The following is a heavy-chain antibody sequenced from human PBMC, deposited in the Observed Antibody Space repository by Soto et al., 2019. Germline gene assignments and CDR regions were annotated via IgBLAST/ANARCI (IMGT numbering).Heavy chain of an antibody. Sequence: QVQLQESGPGLVKPSETLSLTYTVSGGSISSYYWSWIRQPPGKGLEWIGFIFYSGSTSYNPSLKSRVTISIDTSEYQFSLKLNSVTAAETAVYYCASMIGDPVLSFDSWGQGTLVAVSS. V-gene: IGHV4-59*01. CDR2: IFYSGST. J-gene: IGHJ5*01. CDR1: GGSISSYY. D-gene: IGHD3-10*02. CDR3: ASMIGDPVLSFDS.